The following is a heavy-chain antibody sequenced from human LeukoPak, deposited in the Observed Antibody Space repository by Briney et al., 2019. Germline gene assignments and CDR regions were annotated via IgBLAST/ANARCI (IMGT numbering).Heavy chain of an antibody. CDR2: IIPIFGTA. CDR1: GYTFTDYY. J-gene: IGHJ4*02. CDR3: ARDYYDILTGYYGPYFDY. V-gene: IGHV1-69*13. D-gene: IGHD3-9*01. Sequence: SVKVSYEASGYTFTDYYVHWVRQAPGQGLEWMGGIIPIFGTANYAQKFQGRVTSTADESTSTAYMELSSLRSEDTAVYYCARDYYDILTGYYGPYFDYWGQGTLVTVSS.